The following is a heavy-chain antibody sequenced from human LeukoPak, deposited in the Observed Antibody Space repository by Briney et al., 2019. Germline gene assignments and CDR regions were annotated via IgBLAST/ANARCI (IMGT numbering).Heavy chain of an antibody. D-gene: IGHD6-19*01. CDR2: INPNSGGT. J-gene: IGHJ4*02. CDR1: GYTFTSYY. CDR3: ARPGGIYSSGWYEEGGDY. V-gene: IGHV1-2*02. Sequence: ASVKVSCKASGYTFTSYYMHWVRQAPGQGLEWMGWINPNSGGTNYAQKFQGRVTMTGDTSISTAYMELSRLRSDDTAVYYCARPGGIYSSGWYEEGGDYWGQGTLVTVSS.